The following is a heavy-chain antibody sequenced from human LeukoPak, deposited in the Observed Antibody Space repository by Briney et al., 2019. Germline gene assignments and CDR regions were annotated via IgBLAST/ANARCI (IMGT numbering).Heavy chain of an antibody. V-gene: IGHV1-18*01. J-gene: IGHJ4*02. CDR1: GYTFTSYG. Sequence: ASVKVSCKASGYTFTSYGFSWVRQAPGQGLEWMGWISAYSGDTNYAQKLQGRVTMTTDTSTSTAYIELRSLRSDATYVYYSAKHYYDTSGYYDPFDYWAREPWSPSPQ. CDR3: AKHYYDTSGYYDPFDY. D-gene: IGHD3-22*01. CDR2: ISAYSGDT.